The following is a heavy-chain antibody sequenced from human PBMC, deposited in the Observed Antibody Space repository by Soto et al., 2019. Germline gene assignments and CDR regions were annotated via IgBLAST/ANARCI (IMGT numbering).Heavy chain of an antibody. CDR3: AIGQEGIVATH. J-gene: IGHJ4*02. CDR2: VKDGGST. V-gene: IGHV4-34*01. CDR1: GGSLTGYY. Sequence: QVQLQQWGAGLLKPSETLSLTCTVNGGSLTGYYWSWIRQPPGKGLEWIGEVKDGGSTNYSPSLRGRVSISAGTSKNHFSLRLNSVTAADPAVYFCAIGQEGIVATHWDQGALVTVSS. D-gene: IGHD5-12*01.